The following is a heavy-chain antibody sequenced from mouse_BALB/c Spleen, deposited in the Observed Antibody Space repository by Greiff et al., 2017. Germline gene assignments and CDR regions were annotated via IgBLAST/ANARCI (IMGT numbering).Heavy chain of an antibody. D-gene: IGHD1-1*01. J-gene: IGHJ4*01. V-gene: IGHV2-9*02. Sequence: VKLVESGPGLVEPSQSLSISCTASGFTFTSYGVHWVRQPPGKGLEWLGVICAGGSTNYNSALMSRLSISKDNSKIQVYLKMSSLQTDDTAMYYCARELHRNYAMDYWGQGTSVTVSS. CDR2: ICAGGST. CDR1: GFTFTSYG. CDR3: ARELHRNYAMDY.